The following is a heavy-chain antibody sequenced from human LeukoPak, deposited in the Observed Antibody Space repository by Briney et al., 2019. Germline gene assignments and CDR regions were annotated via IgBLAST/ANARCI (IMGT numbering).Heavy chain of an antibody. CDR1: GYTFTGYY. J-gene: IGHJ6*03. D-gene: IGHD2-2*01. V-gene: IGHV1-2*02. Sequence: GASVKVSCKASGYTFTGYYMHWVRQAPGQGLEWMGCINPNSGGTNYAQKFQGRVTITRDTSISTAYMELSRLRSDDTAVYYCARGYQLPHYYYYYMDVWGKGTTVTVSS. CDR3: ARGYQLPHYYYYYMDV. CDR2: INPNSGGT.